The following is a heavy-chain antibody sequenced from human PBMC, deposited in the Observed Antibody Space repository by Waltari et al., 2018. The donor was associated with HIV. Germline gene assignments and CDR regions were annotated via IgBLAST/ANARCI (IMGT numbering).Heavy chain of an antibody. J-gene: IGHJ4*02. V-gene: IGHV4-39*01. CDR3: ARRPLTTVTTGYFDY. D-gene: IGHD4-17*01. Sequence: QLQLQESGPGLVKPSETLSLTCTVSGGPISSSSYSWGWIRPPPGKGLEWIGSIYYSGSTYYNPSLKSRVTISVDTSKNQFSLKLSSVTAADTAVYYCARRPLTTVTTGYFDYWGQGTLVTVSS. CDR1: GGPISSSSYS. CDR2: IYYSGST.